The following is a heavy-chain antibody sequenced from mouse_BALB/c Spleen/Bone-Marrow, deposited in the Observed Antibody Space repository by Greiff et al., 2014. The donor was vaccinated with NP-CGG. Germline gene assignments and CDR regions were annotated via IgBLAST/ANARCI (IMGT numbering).Heavy chain of an antibody. Sequence: DVKLVESGGALVKPGGSLKLSCAASGFTFSGYGMSWVRQTPDKRLEWVATISSGDGYTYYPDSVKGRFTTSRDNAKNTLYLQMSSLTSEDSAMYYCARQRGGGYYGFFAYWGQGTLVTVSA. J-gene: IGHJ3*01. V-gene: IGHV5-6*02. CDR3: ARQRGGGYYGFFAY. CDR1: GFTFSGYG. D-gene: IGHD1-1*01. CDR2: ISSGDGYT.